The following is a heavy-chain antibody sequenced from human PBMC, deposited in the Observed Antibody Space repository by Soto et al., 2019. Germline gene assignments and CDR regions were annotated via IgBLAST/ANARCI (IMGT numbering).Heavy chain of an antibody. J-gene: IGHJ4*02. D-gene: IGHD3-3*01. CDR3: AGGPYYDFWSGYSSGTYFDY. Sequence: GALRLSCAASGFTFSSYSMNCVRQAPGKGLEWVSYISSSSSTIYYADSVKGRFTISRDNAKNSLYLQMNSLRAEDTAVYYCAGGPYYDFWSGYSSGTYFDYWGQGTLVTVSS. CDR1: GFTFSSYS. V-gene: IGHV3-48*01. CDR2: ISSSSSTI.